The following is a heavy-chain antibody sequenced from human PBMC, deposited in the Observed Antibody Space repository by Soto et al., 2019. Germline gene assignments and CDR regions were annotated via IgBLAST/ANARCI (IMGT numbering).Heavy chain of an antibody. CDR3: ATHPPYGPLDH. Sequence: GGSLRLSCAASGFTVSSNYMSWVRQAPGKGLEWVSVIYSGGSTYYADSVKGRFTISRDNSKNTLYLQMNSLRAEDTAVYYCATHPPYGPLDHWGQGTLVTVSS. CDR1: GFTVSSNY. D-gene: IGHD4-17*01. J-gene: IGHJ4*02. CDR2: IYSGGST. V-gene: IGHV3-66*04.